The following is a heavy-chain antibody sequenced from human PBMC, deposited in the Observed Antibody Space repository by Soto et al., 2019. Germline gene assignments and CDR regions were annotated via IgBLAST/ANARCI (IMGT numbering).Heavy chain of an antibody. J-gene: IGHJ5*02. D-gene: IGHD2-15*01. CDR2: ITGSGKTI. CDR1: GFTFSDNY. V-gene: IGHV3-11*01. CDR3: ARAKDLGNWFDR. Sequence: QVQLVESGGGLVKPGGSLRLSCAASGFTFSDNYMSWIRRAPGKGLEWVSYITGSGKTIYYADSVKGRFTISRDNAKNSLYLQMNSLRADDPAVYYCARAKDLGNWFDRWGQGTLVTVSS.